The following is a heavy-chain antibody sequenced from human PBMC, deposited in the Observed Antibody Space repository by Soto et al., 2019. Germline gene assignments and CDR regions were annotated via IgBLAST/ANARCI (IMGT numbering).Heavy chain of an antibody. J-gene: IGHJ6*02. Sequence: QLQLQESGPGLVKPSETLSLTCTVSGGSISSSSYYWGWIRQPPGKGLEWIGSIYYSGSTYYNPSLKSRVTISVDTSKNQFSLKLSSVTAADTAVYYCARPVQNYDFWSGGIGMDVWGQGTTVTVSS. D-gene: IGHD3-3*01. CDR3: ARPVQNYDFWSGGIGMDV. V-gene: IGHV4-39*01. CDR2: IYYSGST. CDR1: GGSISSSSYY.